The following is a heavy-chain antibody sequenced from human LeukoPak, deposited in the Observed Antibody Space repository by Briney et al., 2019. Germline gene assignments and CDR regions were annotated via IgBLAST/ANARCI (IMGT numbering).Heavy chain of an antibody. V-gene: IGHV3-7*01. CDR2: INHNGNVN. CDR1: GFTFSSYW. J-gene: IGHJ5*02. CDR3: ARDLNLSEWFDP. Sequence: GGSLRLSCAASGFTFSSYWMNWARQAPGKGLEWVASINHNGNVNYYVDSVKGRFTISRDNAKNSLYLQMNSLRAEDTAVYYCARDLNLSEWFDPWGQGTLVTVSS.